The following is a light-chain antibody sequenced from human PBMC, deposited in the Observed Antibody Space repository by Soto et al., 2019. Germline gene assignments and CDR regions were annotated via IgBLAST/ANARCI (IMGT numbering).Light chain of an antibody. Sequence: IQMTQSHSTLSASVGDRVTITCRASQSTSSYLAWYQQKPGKAPKLLIYQASSLENGVPSRFSGSGSGTEFSLTISSLEPEDFAVYYCQQRSNWPPITFGQGTRLEIK. J-gene: IGKJ5*01. CDR3: QQRSNWPPIT. V-gene: IGKV1-5*03. CDR1: QSTSSY. CDR2: QAS.